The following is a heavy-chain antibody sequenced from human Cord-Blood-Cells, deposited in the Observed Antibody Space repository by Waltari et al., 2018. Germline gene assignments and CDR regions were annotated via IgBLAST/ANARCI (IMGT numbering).Heavy chain of an antibody. D-gene: IGHD6-19*01. CDR1: VYTFTSYD. Sequence: QVQLVQSGAEGKKPGASVKVSCTASVYTFTSYDINWVRQATGQGLEWMGWMNPNSGNTGYAQKFQGRVTITRNTSISTAYMELSSLRSEDTVVYYCARGLYSSGWYRVYWGQGTLVTVSS. J-gene: IGHJ4*02. CDR2: MNPNSGNT. CDR3: ARGLYSSGWYRVY. V-gene: IGHV1-8*03.